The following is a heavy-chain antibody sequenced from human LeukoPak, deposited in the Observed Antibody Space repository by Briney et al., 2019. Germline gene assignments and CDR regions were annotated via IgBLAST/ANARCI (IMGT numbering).Heavy chain of an antibody. CDR2: SGTDGDT. V-gene: IGHV3-23*01. D-gene: IGHD6-13*01. J-gene: IGHJ4*02. CDR1: GFSFSSTA. Sequence: GGSLRLSCAASGFSFSSTAMNWVRQAPGKGLEWVSASGTDGDTYYADSVQGRFTISRDNSRNTLYLQMTSLRADDAAVYYCAKKTPGTYPFDYWGQGTLVTASP. CDR3: AKKTPGTYPFDY.